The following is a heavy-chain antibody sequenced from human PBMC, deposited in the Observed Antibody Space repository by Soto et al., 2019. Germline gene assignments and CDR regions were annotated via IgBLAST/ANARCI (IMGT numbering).Heavy chain of an antibody. CDR1: GDSVSSYY. D-gene: IGHD5-12*01. V-gene: IGHV4-59*02. CDR2: IYYSGST. J-gene: IGHJ5*02. Sequence: SETLSLTCTVSGDSVSSYYWSWIRQPPGKGLEWIGYIYYSGSTNYNPSLKSRVTISVDTSKNQFSLKLSSVTAADTAVYYCARLSYSGYDSNWFDPWGQGTLVTVS. CDR3: ARLSYSGYDSNWFDP.